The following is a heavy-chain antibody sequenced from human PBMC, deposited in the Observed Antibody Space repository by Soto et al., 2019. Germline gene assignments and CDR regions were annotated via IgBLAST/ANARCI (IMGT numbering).Heavy chain of an antibody. J-gene: IGHJ6*02. D-gene: IGHD3-10*01. CDR1: NGSVSSGTYS. V-gene: IGHV4-30-2*05. CDR3: ARDGWQMVRGVSISGGMDV. CDR2: IYYSGTT. Sequence: SETLSLTCTVSNGSVSSGTYSWSWVRQPPGKGLEWIGYIYYSGTTYYNPSLKSRFTISIDTSKKQFSLNLRSVTAADTAVYYCARDGWQMVRGVSISGGMDVWGQGTTVTVSS.